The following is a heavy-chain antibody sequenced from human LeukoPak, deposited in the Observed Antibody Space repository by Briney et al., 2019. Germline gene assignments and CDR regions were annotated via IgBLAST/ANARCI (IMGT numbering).Heavy chain of an antibody. D-gene: IGHD5-18*01. CDR3: ARVEYSYGYPLIDY. CDR1: GYTLTSYD. J-gene: IGHJ4*02. V-gene: IGHV1-8*01. Sequence: GASVTVSCTASGYTLTSYDINWVRQSPGQGLEWRGCMNPNSGNTGYAQTLQGRVTMTRNTSISTAYMELSSLRSEDTAVYYCARVEYSYGYPLIDYWGQGTLVTVSS. CDR2: MNPNSGNT.